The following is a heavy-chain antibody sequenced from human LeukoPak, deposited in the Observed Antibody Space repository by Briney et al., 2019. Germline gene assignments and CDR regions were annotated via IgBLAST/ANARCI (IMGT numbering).Heavy chain of an antibody. CDR2: MNPNSGNT. J-gene: IGHJ4*02. CDR1: GYTFTSYD. D-gene: IGHD3-10*01. Sequence: ASVKVSCKASGYTFTSYDINWVRQATRQGLEWMGWMNPNSGNTGYAQKFQGRVTITRNTSISTAYMELSSLRSEDTAVYYCACYGSGSAGFDYWGQGTLVTVSS. V-gene: IGHV1-8*03. CDR3: ACYGSGSAGFDY.